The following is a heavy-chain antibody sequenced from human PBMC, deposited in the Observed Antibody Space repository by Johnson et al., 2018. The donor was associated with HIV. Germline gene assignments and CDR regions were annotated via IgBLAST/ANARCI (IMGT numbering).Heavy chain of an antibody. CDR3: ARGIAVSNWVDI. CDR2: INWNGATP. D-gene: IGHD6-19*01. Sequence: EVQLVESGGGVARPGGSLRLSCEASGFSFDEYDMSWVRQAPGKGLEWVAGINWNGATPGSADSVKGRFTISRDNAKNFLYLQMNSLRAEDTAVYYCARGIAVSNWVDIWGQGTMVTVSS. V-gene: IGHV3-20*04. CDR1: GFSFDEYD. J-gene: IGHJ3*02.